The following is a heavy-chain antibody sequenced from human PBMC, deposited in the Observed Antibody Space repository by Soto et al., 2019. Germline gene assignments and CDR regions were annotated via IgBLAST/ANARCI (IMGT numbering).Heavy chain of an antibody. CDR1: GYTFTSYA. CDR3: ARDEWWDIVPPTSRYYYGMDV. D-gene: IGHD2-8*01. V-gene: IGHV1-3*01. Sequence: ASVKVSCKASGYTFTSYAMHWVRQAPGQRLEWMGWTNAGNGNTKYSQKFQGRVTITRDTSASTAYMELSSLRSEDTAVYYCARDEWWDIVPPTSRYYYGMDVWGQGTTVTVSS. J-gene: IGHJ6*02. CDR2: TNAGNGNT.